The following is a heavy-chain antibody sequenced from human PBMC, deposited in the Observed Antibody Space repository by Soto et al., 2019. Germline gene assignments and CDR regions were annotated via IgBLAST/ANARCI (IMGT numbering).Heavy chain of an antibody. J-gene: IGHJ4*02. CDR1: GASISAYA. Sequence: PSETLSLTCTVSGASISAYAWSWIRQPAGKGLEWIGRLYSSGNTDYNPSFKSRLTMSADASKSQFSLKLSSVTAADTAVYYCARGPYSSAYYVVDSWGQGTLVTVS. V-gene: IGHV4-4*07. CDR3: ARGPYSSAYYVVDS. D-gene: IGHD3-22*01. CDR2: LYSSGNT.